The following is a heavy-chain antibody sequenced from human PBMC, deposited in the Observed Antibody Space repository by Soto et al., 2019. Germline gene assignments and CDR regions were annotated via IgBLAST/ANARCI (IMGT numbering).Heavy chain of an antibody. V-gene: IGHV3-23*01. CDR2: ISGSGGST. J-gene: IGHJ4*02. CDR1: GFTFSSYA. CDR3: AKVQRSGYDRAQFDY. D-gene: IGHD5-12*01. Sequence: EVQLLESGGGLVQPGGALRLSCAASGFTFSSYAMSWVRQAPGKGLEWVSAISGSGGSTYYADSVKGRFTISRDTSKNPLYLQTNSLRAEDTAVYYCAKVQRSGYDRAQFDYWGQGTLVTVSS.